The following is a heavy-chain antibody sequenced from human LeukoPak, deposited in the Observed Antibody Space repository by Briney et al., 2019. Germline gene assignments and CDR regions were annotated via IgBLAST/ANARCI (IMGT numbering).Heavy chain of an antibody. CDR1: GFTFSDYY. CDR2: ISSSVNTI. J-gene: IGHJ4*02. CDR3: ARSSLDQWLFDY. D-gene: IGHD6-19*01. V-gene: IGHV3-11*01. Sequence: GGSLRLSCAASGFTFSDYYMSWIRQAPGKGLEWVSYISSSVNTIYYADSVKGRFTISRDNAKNSLYLQMNSLRAEDTAVYYCARSSLDQWLFDYWGQGTLVTVSS.